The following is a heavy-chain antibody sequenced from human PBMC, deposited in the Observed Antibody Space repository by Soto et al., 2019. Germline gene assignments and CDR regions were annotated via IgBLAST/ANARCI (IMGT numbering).Heavy chain of an antibody. V-gene: IGHV4-30-4*01. J-gene: IGHJ1*01. D-gene: IGHD3-9*01. CDR2: IYFTGNREST. Sequence: SEILSLTCNVSRGSVTSGAYYWSWIRQFPGAGLEWIGFIYFTGNRESTYYNPSLKSRLSMSMDTSNNLFSLTLTSVTAADTAIFFCLRDIFESVASGGIWAQGLRVTVSS. CDR1: RGSVTSGAYY. CDR3: LRDIFESVASGGI.